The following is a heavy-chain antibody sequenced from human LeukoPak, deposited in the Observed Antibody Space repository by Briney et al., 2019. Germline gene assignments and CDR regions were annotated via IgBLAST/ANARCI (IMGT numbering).Heavy chain of an antibody. J-gene: IGHJ3*02. CDR1: GGSISSGSYY. Sequence: PSQTLSLTCTVSGGSISSGSYYWSWIRRPAGKGLEWIGRIYTSGSTNYNPSLKSRVTISVDTSKNQFSLKLSSVTAADTAVYYCARVVVITTYAFDIWGQGTMVTVSS. CDR3: ARVVVITTYAFDI. CDR2: IYTSGST. D-gene: IGHD3-22*01. V-gene: IGHV4-61*02.